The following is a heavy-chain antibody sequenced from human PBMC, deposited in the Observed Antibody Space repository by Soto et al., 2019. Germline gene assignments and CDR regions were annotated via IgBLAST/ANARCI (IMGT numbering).Heavy chain of an antibody. V-gene: IGHV1-18*01. D-gene: IGHD3-9*01. CDR3: ATRMLYDILTGYSYAFDI. CDR2: ISAYNGNT. J-gene: IGHJ3*02. CDR1: GYTFTSYG. Sequence: VASVKVSCKASGYTFTSYGISWVRQAPGQGLEWMGWISAYNGNTNYAQKLQGRVTMTTDTSTNTAYMELRSLRSDDTAVYYCATRMLYDILTGYSYAFDIWGQGTMVTVSS.